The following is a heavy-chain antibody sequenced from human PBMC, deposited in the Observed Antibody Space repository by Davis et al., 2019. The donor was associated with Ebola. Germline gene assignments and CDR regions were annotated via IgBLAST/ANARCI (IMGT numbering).Heavy chain of an antibody. D-gene: IGHD4-17*01. CDR2: IIPIFGTA. CDR1: GGTFSSYA. Sequence: AASVKVSCKASGGTFSSYAISWVRQAPGQGLEWMGGIIPIFGTANYAQKFQGRVTITADESTSTAYMELSSLRSEDTAVYYCARDYGDHNRYYYYYGMDVWGQGTTVTVSS. J-gene: IGHJ6*02. V-gene: IGHV1-69*13. CDR3: ARDYGDHNRYYYYYGMDV.